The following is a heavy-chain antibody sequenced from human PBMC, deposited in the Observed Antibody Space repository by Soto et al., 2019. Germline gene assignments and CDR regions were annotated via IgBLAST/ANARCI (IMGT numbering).Heavy chain of an antibody. D-gene: IGHD3-10*01. J-gene: IGHJ6*02. Sequence: SGPTLVNPTQTLTLTCTFSGFSLSTSGVGVGWIRQPPGKALEWLALIYWNDDKRYSPSLKSRLTTTKDTSKNQVVLTMTNMDPVDTAKYYCEHSLLWFGYNYHYGMAVWGQGTTVPVS. CDR2: IYWNDDK. CDR3: EHSLLWFGYNYHYGMAV. V-gene: IGHV2-5*01. CDR1: GFSLSTSGVG.